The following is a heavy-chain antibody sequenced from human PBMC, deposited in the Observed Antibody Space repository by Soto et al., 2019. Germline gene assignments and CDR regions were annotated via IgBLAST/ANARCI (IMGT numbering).Heavy chain of an antibody. D-gene: IGHD2-8*01. J-gene: IGHJ5*02. V-gene: IGHV1-46*01. CDR3: AAEIYCTNGVCFDWFDP. CDR2: INPSGGST. CDR1: GYTFTSYY. Sequence: ASVKVSCKASGYTFTSYYMHWVRQAPGQGLEWMGIINPSGGSTSYAQKFQGRVTMTRDTSTSTVYMELSSLRSEDTAVYYCAAEIYCTNGVCFDWFDPWGQGTLVTVSS.